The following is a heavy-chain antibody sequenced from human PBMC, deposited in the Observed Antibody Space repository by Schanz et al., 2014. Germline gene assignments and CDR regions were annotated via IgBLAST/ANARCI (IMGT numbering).Heavy chain of an antibody. CDR2: ISSSGTTI. CDR3: ARGTDWNLHY. D-gene: IGHD1-1*01. J-gene: IGHJ4*02. CDR1: GFTFRDYY. V-gene: IGHV3-11*04. Sequence: QVQLLQFGGGLVKPGGSLRLSCAASGFTFRDYYMSWIRQAPGKGLEWVSYISSSGTTIYYADSVKGRFTISRDNAKNSLFLQMNSLRAGDTAVYYCARGTDWNLHYWGQGALVTVSS.